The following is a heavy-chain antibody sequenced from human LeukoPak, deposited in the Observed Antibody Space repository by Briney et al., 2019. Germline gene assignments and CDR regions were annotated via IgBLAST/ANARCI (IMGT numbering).Heavy chain of an antibody. CDR1: GYTFTGYY. D-gene: IGHD2-2*01. CDR3: ARARKIVVVPAATNNWFDP. J-gene: IGHJ5*02. Sequence: GASVKVSCKASGYTFTGYYMHWVRQAPGQGLEWMGWINPNSGGTNYAQKFQGRVTMTRDTSISTAYMELSRLRSDDTAVYYCARARKIVVVPAATNNWFDPWGQGTLVTVSS. CDR2: INPNSGGT. V-gene: IGHV1-2*02.